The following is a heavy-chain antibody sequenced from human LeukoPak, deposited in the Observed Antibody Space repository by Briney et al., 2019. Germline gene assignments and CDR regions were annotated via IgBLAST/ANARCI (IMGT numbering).Heavy chain of an antibody. CDR2: VRVSGET. Sequence: GGSLRLSCAASGFTFSSYAMNWVRQAPGKGLEWVSAVRVSGETYYADSVKGRFTISRDNAKNTLYLQMNSLRAEDTAVYYCARDDILTGYALWDYWGQGTLVTVSS. CDR1: GFTFSSYA. D-gene: IGHD3-9*01. V-gene: IGHV3-23*01. CDR3: ARDDILTGYALWDY. J-gene: IGHJ4*02.